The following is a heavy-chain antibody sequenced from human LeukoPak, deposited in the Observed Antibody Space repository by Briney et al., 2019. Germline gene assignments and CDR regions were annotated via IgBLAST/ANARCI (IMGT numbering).Heavy chain of an antibody. D-gene: IGHD2-2*01. CDR2: IQFDGTDE. V-gene: IGHV3-30*02. CDR3: AEDQQLQPFHY. J-gene: IGHJ4*02. Sequence: GGSLRLSCTASGFIFSTFGIHWVRQAPGKGLGWVAFIQFDGTDEHYADSGKGRFTISRDNSKNTLFLQMNSLRAEDTSVYYCAEDQQLQPFHYWGQGTLVTVSS. CDR1: GFIFSTFG.